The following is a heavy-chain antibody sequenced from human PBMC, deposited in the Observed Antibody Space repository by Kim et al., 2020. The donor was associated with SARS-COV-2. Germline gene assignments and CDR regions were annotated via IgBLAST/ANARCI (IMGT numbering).Heavy chain of an antibody. CDR3: AREGRDYGDYEVWFDP. CDR2: INHSGST. Sequence: SETLSLTCAVYGGSFSGYYWSWIRQPPGKGLEWIGEINHSGSTNYNPSLKSRVTISVDTSKNQFSLKLSSVTAADTAVYYCAREGRDYGDYEVWFDPWGQGTLVTVSS. CDR1: GGSFSGYY. V-gene: IGHV4-34*01. J-gene: IGHJ5*02. D-gene: IGHD4-17*01.